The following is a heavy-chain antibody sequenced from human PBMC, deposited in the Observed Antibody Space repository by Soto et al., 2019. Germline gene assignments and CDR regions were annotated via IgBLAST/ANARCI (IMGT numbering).Heavy chain of an antibody. Sequence: GGSLRLSCAASGFTFSSYWMSWVRQAPGKGLEWVANIKQDGSEKYYVDSVKGRFTISRDNAKNSLYLQMNSLRAEDTAVYYCARDQFVGPMIVVVPIYWGQGTLVTVSS. D-gene: IGHD3-22*01. CDR1: GFTFSSYW. CDR2: IKQDGSEK. J-gene: IGHJ4*02. CDR3: ARDQFVGPMIVVVPIY. V-gene: IGHV3-7*01.